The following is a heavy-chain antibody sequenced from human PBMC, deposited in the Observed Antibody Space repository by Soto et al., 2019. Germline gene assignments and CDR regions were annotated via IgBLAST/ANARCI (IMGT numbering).Heavy chain of an antibody. D-gene: IGHD5-12*01. CDR1: GFPFSSYS. CDR3: ARGPPMATITFFAY. V-gene: IGHV3-21*01. Sequence: EVQLVESGGGLVKPGGSLRLSCAASGFPFSSYSMNWVRQAPGKGLEWVSSISSSSYIYYADSLQGRFTISRDNAKNSLYLQMNSLRAEGTAVYYCARGPPMATITFFAYWGQGTLVTVSS. CDR2: ISSSSYI. J-gene: IGHJ4*02.